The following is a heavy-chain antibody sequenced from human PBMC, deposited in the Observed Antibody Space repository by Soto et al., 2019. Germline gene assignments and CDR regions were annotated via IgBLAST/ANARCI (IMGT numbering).Heavy chain of an antibody. Sequence: QVQLVQSGAEVKKPGSSVKVSCKASGGTFSSYAISWVRQAPGQGLEWMGGIIPIFGTANYAQKFKGRVTITADESTSTAYMELSRLRSEDTAVYYCARGGYSGYDDNYYYGMDVWGQGTTVTVSS. CDR1: GGTFSSYA. V-gene: IGHV1-69*12. CDR3: ARGGYSGYDDNYYYGMDV. J-gene: IGHJ6*02. D-gene: IGHD5-12*01. CDR2: IIPIFGTA.